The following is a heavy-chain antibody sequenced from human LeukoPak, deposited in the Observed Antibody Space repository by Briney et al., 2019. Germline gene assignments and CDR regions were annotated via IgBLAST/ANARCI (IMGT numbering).Heavy chain of an antibody. D-gene: IGHD4-17*01. CDR1: RFTFSSYA. CDR3: AKNLESYGDSSTDD. CDR2: ISGSGGST. V-gene: IGHV3-23*01. J-gene: IGHJ4*02. Sequence: GGSLRLSCVASRFTFSSYAMTWVRQAPGKGLEWVSAISGSGGSTSYPDSVKGRFSISRDNSKNTLYLQMNSLRAEDTAVYYCAKNLESYGDSSTDDWGQGTLVTVSS.